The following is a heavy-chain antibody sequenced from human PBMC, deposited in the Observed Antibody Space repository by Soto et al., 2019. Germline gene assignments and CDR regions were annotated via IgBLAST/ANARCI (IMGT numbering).Heavy chain of an antibody. Sequence: GTLSLTGTVSGDSISTFYWGGIRQSPGKELEWIGYVYYTGSTNYNPSRKSRFTISVDRSKNQFSLKLTSANAADTAVYYCARGRTVRNYADDSSDYFYFFDYWGQGTQVTVSS. J-gene: IGHJ4*02. CDR1: GDSISTFY. D-gene: IGHD3-22*01. CDR3: ARGRTVRNYADDSSDYFYFFDY. V-gene: IGHV4-59*01. CDR2: VYYTGST.